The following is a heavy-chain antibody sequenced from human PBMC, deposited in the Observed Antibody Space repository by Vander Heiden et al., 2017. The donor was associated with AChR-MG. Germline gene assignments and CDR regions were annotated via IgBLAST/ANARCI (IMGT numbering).Heavy chain of an antibody. J-gene: IGHJ5*02. D-gene: IGHD3-10*01. CDR2: ISTSISYI. Sequence: EVQLVESGGGLVKPGGSLRPPLVVPGFTFSSYGMSWGRQAPGKGLEWVSSISTSISYIYYADSVKGRFTISRDNAKNSLYLQMNSLRAEDTAVYYCARVAISGWFDPWGQGTLVTVSS. CDR1: GFTFSSYG. V-gene: IGHV3-21*01. CDR3: ARVAISGWFDP.